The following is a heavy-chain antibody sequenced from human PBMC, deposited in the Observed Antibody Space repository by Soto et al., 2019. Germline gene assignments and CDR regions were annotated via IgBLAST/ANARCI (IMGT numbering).Heavy chain of an antibody. Sequence: GGSLRLSCAASGFTFSSYWMSWVRQAPGKGLEWVANIKQDGSEKYYVDSVKGRFTISRDNAKNSLYLQMNSLRAEDTAVYYCARDLGFVVVPGGWFDPWGQGTLVTVSS. V-gene: IGHV3-7*01. CDR3: ARDLGFVVVPGGWFDP. J-gene: IGHJ5*02. CDR2: IKQDGSEK. CDR1: GFTFSSYW. D-gene: IGHD2-2*01.